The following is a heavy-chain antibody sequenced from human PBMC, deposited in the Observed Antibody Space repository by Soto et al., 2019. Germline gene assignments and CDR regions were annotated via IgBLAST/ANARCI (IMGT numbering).Heavy chain of an antibody. CDR2: ISGSGGSI. CDR3: AKGLGLLPIHYFDY. CDR1: GFTFSSYA. J-gene: IGHJ4*02. Sequence: EVQLLESGGGLVQPGGSLRLSCAASGFTFSSYAMSWVRQAPGKGLEWVSGISGSGGSIYYEDFVKGRFTISRDKSKNTLYLQMNTLRAEDTAVYYCAKGLGLLPIHYFDYWGQGTLVTVSS. V-gene: IGHV3-23*01. D-gene: IGHD6-19*01.